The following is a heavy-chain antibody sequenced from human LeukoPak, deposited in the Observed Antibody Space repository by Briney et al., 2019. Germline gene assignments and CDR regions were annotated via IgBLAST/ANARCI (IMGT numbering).Heavy chain of an antibody. CDR2: IIPILDRP. J-gene: IGHJ6*03. D-gene: IGHD6-13*01. CDR3: ATKTAGLAAAGTWDYYYYYMDV. Sequence: SVKVACKASGDTFSSYAISWVRQAPGQGLEWMGAIIPILDRPNYAQRFQGRVSITADESTRTAYMDLSSLRFEDTAVYYCATKTAGLAAAGTWDYYYYYMDVWGKGTTVTVSS. V-gene: IGHV1-69*01. CDR1: GDTFSSYA.